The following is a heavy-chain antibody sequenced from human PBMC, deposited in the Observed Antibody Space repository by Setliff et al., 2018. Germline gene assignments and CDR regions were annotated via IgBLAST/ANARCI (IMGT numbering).Heavy chain of an antibody. Sequence: GGSLRLSCAASGFTFSNYRMHWVRQAPGKGLEWVAVIWHDGGNKYHADSVKGRFTISRDKSKNTLYLHLSSLRVEDTATYYCARDRGGTNPWFDFWGQGTQVTVSS. D-gene: IGHD3-10*01. CDR2: IWHDGGNK. J-gene: IGHJ5*01. CDR3: ARDRGGTNPWFDF. CDR1: GFTFSNYR. V-gene: IGHV3-33*08.